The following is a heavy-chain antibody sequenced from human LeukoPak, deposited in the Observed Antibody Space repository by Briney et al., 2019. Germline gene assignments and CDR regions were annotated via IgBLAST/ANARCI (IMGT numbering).Heavy chain of an antibody. CDR2: IKSKTDGGTT. V-gene: IGHV3-15*01. D-gene: IGHD3-22*01. CDR3: TTSSRIVVSDY. Sequence: GGSLRLSCAASGFTFSNAWMSWVRQAPGKELKWVGRIKSKTDGGTTEFATPVEERFTNSRDDSKNTLYLEMNSLETEDTAVYYCTTSSRIVVSDYWGQGTLVTVSS. CDR1: GFTFSNAW. J-gene: IGHJ4*02.